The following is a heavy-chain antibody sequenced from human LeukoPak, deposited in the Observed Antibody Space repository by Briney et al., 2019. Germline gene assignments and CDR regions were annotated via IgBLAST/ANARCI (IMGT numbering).Heavy chain of an antibody. J-gene: IGHJ4*02. D-gene: IGHD3-3*01. V-gene: IGHV3-30-3*01. CDR1: GFTFSSYA. CDR2: ISYDGSNK. Sequence: GGYLRLSCAASGFTFSSYAMQWVRQAPGKGRVWVAVISYDGSNKYYADSVKGRFTISRDNSKNTLYLQMNSLRAEDTAVYYCARVGSITIFGVVIIDYYFDYWGQGTLVTVSS. CDR3: ARVGSITIFGVVIIDYYFDY.